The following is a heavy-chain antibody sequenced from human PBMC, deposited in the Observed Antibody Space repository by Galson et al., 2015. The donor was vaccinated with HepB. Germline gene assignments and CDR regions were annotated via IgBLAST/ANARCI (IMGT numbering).Heavy chain of an antibody. CDR2: IWYDGSNK. D-gene: IGHD6-19*01. CDR1: GFTFSSYG. J-gene: IGHJ4*02. V-gene: IGHV3-33*01. Sequence: SLRLSCAASGFTFSSYGMHWVRQAPGKGLEWVAVIWYDGSNKYYADSVKGRFTISRDNSKNTLYLQMNSLRAEDTAVYYCARGKNSSGWYYYFDYWGQGTLVTVSS. CDR3: ARGKNSSGWYYYFDY.